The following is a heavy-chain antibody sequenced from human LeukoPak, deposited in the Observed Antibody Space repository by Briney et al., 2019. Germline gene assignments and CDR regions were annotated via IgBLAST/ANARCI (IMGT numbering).Heavy chain of an antibody. CDR3: ARMRLTGYYYYMDV. J-gene: IGHJ6*03. D-gene: IGHD3-9*01. CDR1: GGSISSNGYY. CDR2: VYYSGSA. V-gene: IGHV4-39*07. Sequence: SETLSLTCTVSGGSISSNGYYWGWIRQPPGKGLEWIGIVYYSGSAYYNPPLKSRVTVSGDTSKNHFSLRLSSVTAADRAVYYCARMRLTGYYYYMDVWGKGTTVTVSS.